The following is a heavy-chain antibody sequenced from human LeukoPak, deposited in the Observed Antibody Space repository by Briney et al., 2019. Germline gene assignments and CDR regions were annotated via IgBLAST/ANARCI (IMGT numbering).Heavy chain of an antibody. CDR2: IYYSGST. V-gene: IGHV4-39*01. Sequence: PSETLSLTCTVSGGSISSSSYYWGWLRQPPGKGLEWIVSIYYSGSTYYNPSLKSRVTISVDTSKNQFSLKLSSVTAADTAVYYCARRPSPITMIFQGAFDIWGQGTMVTVSS. CDR3: ARRPSPITMIFQGAFDI. D-gene: IGHD3-22*01. CDR1: GGSISSSSYY. J-gene: IGHJ3*02.